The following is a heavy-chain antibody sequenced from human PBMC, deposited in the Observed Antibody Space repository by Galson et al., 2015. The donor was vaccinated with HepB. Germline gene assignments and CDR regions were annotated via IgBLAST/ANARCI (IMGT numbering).Heavy chain of an antibody. Sequence: ETLSLTCTVSGGSISSSSYYWGWIRQPPGKGLEWIGSIYYSGSTYYNPSLKSRVTISVDTSKNQFSLKLSSVTAADTAVYYCATFYYYGSGRLGGFGAFDIWGQGTMVTVSS. CDR3: ATFYYYGSGRLGGFGAFDI. D-gene: IGHD3-10*01. J-gene: IGHJ3*02. CDR1: GGSISSSSYY. V-gene: IGHV4-39*01. CDR2: IYYSGST.